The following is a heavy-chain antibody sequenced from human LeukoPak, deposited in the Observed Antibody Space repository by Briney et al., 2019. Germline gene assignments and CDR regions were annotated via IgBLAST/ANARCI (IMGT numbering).Heavy chain of an antibody. Sequence: SETLSLTCSVSGGSISDFYWSWIRQPAGKGLEWIGRIYSSGNTNYNPSLKSRVTVSLDASKNQFFLKLRSVTAADTAVYYCARNSGDYWGQGTLVTVSS. CDR1: GGSISDFY. J-gene: IGHJ4*02. V-gene: IGHV4-4*07. CDR2: IYSSGNT. CDR3: ARNSGDY. D-gene: IGHD4-23*01.